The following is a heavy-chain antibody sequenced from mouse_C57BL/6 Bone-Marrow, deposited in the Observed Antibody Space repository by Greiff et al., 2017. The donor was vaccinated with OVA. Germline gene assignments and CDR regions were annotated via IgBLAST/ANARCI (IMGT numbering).Heavy chain of an antibody. J-gene: IGHJ2*01. CDR1: GYTFTDYE. D-gene: IGHD2-5*01. CDR3: TRSDSNYGDFDY. V-gene: IGHV1-15*01. CDR2: IDPETGGT. Sequence: VQLQQSGAELVRPGASVTLSCKASGYTFTDYEMHWVKHTPVHGLEWIGAIDPETGGTAYNQKFKGKAILTADKSSSTAYMELRSLTSEDSAVYYCTRSDSNYGDFDYWGQGTTLTVSS.